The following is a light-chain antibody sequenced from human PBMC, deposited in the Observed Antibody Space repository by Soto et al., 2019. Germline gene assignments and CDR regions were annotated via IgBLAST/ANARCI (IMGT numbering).Light chain of an antibody. CDR2: EAT. CDR1: SSDVGAYNY. Sequence: QSDLTQPPSVSGFPGQSVTLSCTATSSDVGAYNYVSWYQQHPGKAPKLMIYEATKRPSGVPNRFSGAKSGNTASLTVSGLLAEDEADYYCTSYAGNNNFEVFGTGTKVTVL. J-gene: IGLJ1*01. V-gene: IGLV2-8*01. CDR3: TSYAGNNNFEV.